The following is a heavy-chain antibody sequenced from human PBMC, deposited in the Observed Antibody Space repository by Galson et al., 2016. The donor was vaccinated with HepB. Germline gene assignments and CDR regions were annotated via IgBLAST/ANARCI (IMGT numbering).Heavy chain of an antibody. D-gene: IGHD5-24*01. CDR1: GGSFRSLA. J-gene: IGHJ5*02. V-gene: IGHV1-69*13. CDR2: IIPIFPTP. CDR3: ARVGVGEDDYFSNWFDP. Sequence: SVKVSCKASGGSFRSLAISWVRQAPGQGLEWMGGIIPIFPTPNYAQKFQGRITITADDSTSTAYMELSGLRSEDTAVYYCARVGVGEDDYFSNWFDPWGQGTLVTVSS.